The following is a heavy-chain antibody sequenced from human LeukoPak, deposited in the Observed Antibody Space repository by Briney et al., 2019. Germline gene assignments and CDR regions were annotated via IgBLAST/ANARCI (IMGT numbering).Heavy chain of an antibody. J-gene: IGHJ6*02. Sequence: PSETLSLTCAVYGGSFSGYYWSWIRQPPGKGLEWIGEINHSGSTNYNPSLKSRVTISVDTSKNQFSLKLSSVTAADTAVYYCARTDDYYYYGMDVWGQGTTVTVSS. CDR1: GGSFSGYY. CDR2: INHSGST. V-gene: IGHV4-34*01. CDR3: ARTDDYYYYGMDV.